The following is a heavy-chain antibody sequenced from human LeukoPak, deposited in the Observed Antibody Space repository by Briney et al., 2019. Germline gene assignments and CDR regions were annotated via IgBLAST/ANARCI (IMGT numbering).Heavy chain of an antibody. CDR1: GFTFSSYV. V-gene: IGHV3-23*01. CDR3: AKGVAAVGTWWGPNFDY. CDR2: IVGSGGST. D-gene: IGHD6-13*01. Sequence: GGSLRLSCAASGFTFSSYVMSWVRQAPGKGLEWVPAIVGSGGSTYYADSVKGRFTISRDNSKNTLYLQMNSLRAEDTAVYYCAKGVAAVGTWWGPNFDYWGQGTLVTVSS. J-gene: IGHJ4*02.